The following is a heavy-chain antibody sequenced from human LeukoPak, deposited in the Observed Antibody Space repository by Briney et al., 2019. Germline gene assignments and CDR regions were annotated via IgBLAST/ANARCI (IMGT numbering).Heavy chain of an antibody. D-gene: IGHD3-10*02. Sequence: GGSLRLSCAASGFTFSSYEMNWVRQAPGKGLEWVSYISSSSSTIYYADPVKGRFTISRDNAKNSLYLQMNSLRAEDTAVYYCAERGITMIGGVWGKGTTVTISS. CDR2: ISSSSSTI. V-gene: IGHV3-48*03. CDR1: GFTFSSYE. CDR3: AERGITMIGGV. J-gene: IGHJ6*04.